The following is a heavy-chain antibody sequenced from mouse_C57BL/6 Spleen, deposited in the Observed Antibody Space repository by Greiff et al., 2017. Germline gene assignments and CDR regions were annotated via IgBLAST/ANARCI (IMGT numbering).Heavy chain of an antibody. CDR1: GYTFTSYW. V-gene: IGHV1-53*01. CDR2: INPSNGGT. D-gene: IGHD1-1*01. CDR3: ARLYDYGSTHYYAMDY. Sequence: QVQLQQPGTELVKPGASVKLSCKASGYTFTSYWMHWVKQRPGQGLEWIGNINPSNGGTNYNEKFKSKATLTVDKSYSTAYMQLSSLTSEDSAVYYCARLYDYGSTHYYAMDYWGQGTSVTVSS. J-gene: IGHJ4*01.